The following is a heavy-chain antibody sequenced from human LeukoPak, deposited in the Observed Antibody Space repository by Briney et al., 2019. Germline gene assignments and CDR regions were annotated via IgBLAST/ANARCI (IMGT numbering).Heavy chain of an antibody. V-gene: IGHV4-39*01. CDR1: GASISSSSYY. CDR3: ARYSSGYDYLDY. Sequence: PSETLSLTCTVSGASISSSSYYWGWVRQAPGKGLEWIGSIYYSGSTYYNPSLKSRVTISVDTSKNQFSLKLGSVTAADTAVYYCARYSSGYDYLDYWGQGTLVTVSS. D-gene: IGHD5-12*01. CDR2: IYYSGST. J-gene: IGHJ4*02.